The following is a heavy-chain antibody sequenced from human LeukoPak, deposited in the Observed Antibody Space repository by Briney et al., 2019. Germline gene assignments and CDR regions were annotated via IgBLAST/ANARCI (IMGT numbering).Heavy chain of an antibody. V-gene: IGHV1-69*13. J-gene: IGHJ3*02. CDR3: ARAYCTHGVCPLLGAFDI. D-gene: IGHD2-8*01. CDR2: IIPIFGTA. CDR1: GGTFSSYA. Sequence: ASVKVSCKASGGTFSSYAISWVRQAPGQGLEWMGGIIPIFGTANYAQKFQGRVTITADESTSTAYMELSSLRSEDTAVYYCARAYCTHGVCPLLGAFDIWGQGTMVTVSS.